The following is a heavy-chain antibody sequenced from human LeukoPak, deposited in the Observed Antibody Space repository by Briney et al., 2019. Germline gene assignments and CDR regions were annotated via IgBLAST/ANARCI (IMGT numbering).Heavy chain of an antibody. V-gene: IGHV4-38-2*02. CDR1: GYSISSGYY. CDR2: IYHSGST. Sequence: PSETLSLTCTVSGYSISSGYYWGWIRQPPGKGLEWIGSIYHSGSTYYNPSLKSRVTISVDTSKNQFSLKLSSVTAADTAVYYCARDRGEYYYGSGSYNWFDPWGKGTTVTVSS. D-gene: IGHD3-10*01. J-gene: IGHJ5*01. CDR3: ARDRGEYYYGSGSYNWFDP.